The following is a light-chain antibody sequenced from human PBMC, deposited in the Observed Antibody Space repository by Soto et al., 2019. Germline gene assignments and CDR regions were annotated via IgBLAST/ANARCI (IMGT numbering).Light chain of an antibody. Sequence: DIQMTQSPSTLSAYVGDRVTITCRASQSISRYLDWYQQKPGEAPKLLIYDASSLPRGVPSRFSGSGSGTKFTLTIGSLQPEDFATYYCQQYYSTPGAFGQGTKVDIK. CDR2: DAS. CDR1: QSISRY. V-gene: IGKV1-39*01. CDR3: QQYYSTPGA. J-gene: IGKJ1*01.